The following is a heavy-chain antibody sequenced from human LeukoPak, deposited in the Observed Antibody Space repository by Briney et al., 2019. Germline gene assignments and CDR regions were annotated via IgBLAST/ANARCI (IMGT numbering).Heavy chain of an antibody. V-gene: IGHV3-64*01. CDR1: GFTFSSYA. Sequence: PGGSLRLSCVASGFTFSSYAMHWVRQTPGKGLEYVSGINSNGGSTHYANSVKGRFTISRDNFKNTLYLQMNSLRAEDTAVYYCAKDMYDILTGYDIGRDNWFDPWGQGTLVSVSS. J-gene: IGHJ5*02. CDR2: INSNGGST. CDR3: AKDMYDILTGYDIGRDNWFDP. D-gene: IGHD3-9*01.